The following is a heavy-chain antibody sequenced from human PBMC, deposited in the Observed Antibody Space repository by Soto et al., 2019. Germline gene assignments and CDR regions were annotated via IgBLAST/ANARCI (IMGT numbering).Heavy chain of an antibody. D-gene: IGHD5-12*01. CDR2: ISAYNGNT. V-gene: IGHV1-18*01. Sequence: QVQLVQSGAEVKKPGASVKVSCKASGYTFTSYGISWVRQAPGQGLEWMGWISAYNGNTNYAQKFQGRVTITADESTSTAYMELSSLRSEDTAVYYCARGNHRWLQLWYFDLWGRGTLVTVSS. CDR1: GYTFTSYG. J-gene: IGHJ2*01. CDR3: ARGNHRWLQLWYFDL.